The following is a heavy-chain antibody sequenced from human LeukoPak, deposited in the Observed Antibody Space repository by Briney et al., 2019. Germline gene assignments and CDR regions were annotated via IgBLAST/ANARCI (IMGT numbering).Heavy chain of an antibody. V-gene: IGHV4-38-2*02. D-gene: IGHD6-13*01. Sequence: SETLSLTCTVSGYSISSGYYWGWIRQPPGKGLEWIGSIYHSGSTYYNPSLKSRVTISIDTSKNQFSLKLSSVTAADTAVYYCARVLVAAGNRFDPWGQGTLVTVSS. CDR3: ARVLVAAGNRFDP. CDR2: IYHSGST. J-gene: IGHJ5*02. CDR1: GYSISSGYY.